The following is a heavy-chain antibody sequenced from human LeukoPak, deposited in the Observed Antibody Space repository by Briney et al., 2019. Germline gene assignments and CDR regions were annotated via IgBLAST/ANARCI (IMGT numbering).Heavy chain of an antibody. Sequence: ASVKVSCKASGGTFSSYAISWVRQAPGQGLEWMGRIIPILGIANYAQKFQGRVTITADKSTSTAYMELSSLRSEDTAVYYCARDDYIVVVDPDAFDIWGQGTMVTVSS. D-gene: IGHD2-21*01. J-gene: IGHJ3*02. CDR2: IIPILGIA. CDR3: ARDDYIVVVDPDAFDI. V-gene: IGHV1-69*04. CDR1: GGTFSSYA.